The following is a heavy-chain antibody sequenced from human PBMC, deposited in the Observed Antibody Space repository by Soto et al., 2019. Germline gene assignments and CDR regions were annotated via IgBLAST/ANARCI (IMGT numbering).Heavy chain of an antibody. Sequence: QVQLQESGPGLVKPSQTLSLTCTVSGGSISSGGYYWNWIRQLPGKGLEWIGYIYYSRSPYYSPSLKSRVTISVDTSKNHFSLNVSPVTAPDTAVYFCAKGTGGYIIVTPRELDYWGQGTLATVSS. J-gene: IGHJ4*02. CDR3: AKGTGGYIIVTPRELDY. V-gene: IGHV4-31*03. CDR1: GGSISSGGYY. CDR2: IYYSRSP. D-gene: IGHD5-18*01.